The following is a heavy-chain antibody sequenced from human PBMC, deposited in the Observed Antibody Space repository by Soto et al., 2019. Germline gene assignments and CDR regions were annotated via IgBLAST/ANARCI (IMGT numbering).Heavy chain of an antibody. Sequence: ASVKVSCKASGYTFTSYAMHWVRQAPGQRLEWMGWINAGNGNTKYSQKFQGRVTITRDTSASTAYMELSILRSEDTDVYYCARGRPHSRGGDYCGQGTLVTVSS. CDR2: INAGNGNT. J-gene: IGHJ4*02. CDR3: ARGRPHSRGGDY. CDR1: GYTFTSYA. V-gene: IGHV1-3*01. D-gene: IGHD3-22*01.